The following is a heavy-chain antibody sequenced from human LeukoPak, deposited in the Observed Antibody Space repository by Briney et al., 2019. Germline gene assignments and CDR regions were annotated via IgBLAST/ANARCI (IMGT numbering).Heavy chain of an antibody. J-gene: IGHJ4*02. Sequence: GRSLRLSCAASGFTFSSYAMHWVRQAPGKGLEWVAVISYDGSNKYYVDSVKGRFTISRDNSKNTLYLQMNSLRAEDTAVYYCARALSPFDYWGQGTLVTVSS. V-gene: IGHV3-30-3*01. CDR2: ISYDGSNK. CDR1: GFTFSSYA. CDR3: ARALSPFDY.